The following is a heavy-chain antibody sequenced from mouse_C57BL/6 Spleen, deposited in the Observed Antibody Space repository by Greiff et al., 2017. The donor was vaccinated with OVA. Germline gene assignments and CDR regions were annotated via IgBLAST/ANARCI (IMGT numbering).Heavy chain of an antibody. CDR2: IDPETGGT. CDR3: TRPYYGSRDWYFDV. D-gene: IGHD1-1*01. Sequence: QVQLQQSGAELVRPGASVTLSCKASGYTFTDYEMHWVKQTPVHGLEWIGAIDPETGGTAYNQKFKGKAILTADKSSSTAYMELRSLTSEDSAVYYCTRPYYGSRDWYFDVWGTGTTVTVSS. V-gene: IGHV1-15*01. J-gene: IGHJ1*03. CDR1: GYTFTDYE.